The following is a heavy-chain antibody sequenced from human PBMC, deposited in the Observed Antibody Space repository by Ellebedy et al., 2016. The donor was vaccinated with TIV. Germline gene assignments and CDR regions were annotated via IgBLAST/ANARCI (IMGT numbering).Heavy chain of an antibody. D-gene: IGHD3-22*01. CDR2: VYYTGST. CDR3: ARRVEDSSGYLKLVGMDV. CDR1: GGSISSSSSY. J-gene: IGHJ6*02. V-gene: IGHV4-39*01. Sequence: SETLSLTCTVSGGSISSSSSYWGWIRQPPGKGLEGIGNVYYTGSTYYNPSLKSRLTISVDTSKNQFTLKLRSVTAADTAVYYCARRVEDSSGYLKLVGMDVWGQGTTVTV.